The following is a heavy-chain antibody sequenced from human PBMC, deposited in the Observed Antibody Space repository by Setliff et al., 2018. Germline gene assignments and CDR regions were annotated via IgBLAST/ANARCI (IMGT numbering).Heavy chain of an antibody. V-gene: IGHV3-7*04. J-gene: IGHJ4*02. CDR3: ARGYSGYDYLKPFDY. CDR1: GLTFSYYW. CDR2: IQQDGSEK. D-gene: IGHD5-12*01. Sequence: PGGSLRLSCAASGLTFSYYWMSWVRQAPEKGLEWVANIQQDGSEKYHVDSVMGRFTISRDNAKNTLYLQMNSLRAEDTAVYYCARGYSGYDYLKPFDYWGQGTLVTVSS.